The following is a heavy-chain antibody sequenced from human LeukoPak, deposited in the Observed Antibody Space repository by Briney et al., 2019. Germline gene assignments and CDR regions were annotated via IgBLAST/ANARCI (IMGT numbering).Heavy chain of an antibody. Sequence: SETLPLTCAVYGGSFSGYYWSWIRQPPGKGLEWIGEINHSGSTNYNPSLKSRVTISVDTSKNQFSLKLSSVTAADTAVYYCARGFIAVAAPGWFDPWGQGTLVTVSS. D-gene: IGHD6-19*01. J-gene: IGHJ5*02. CDR2: INHSGST. CDR3: ARGFIAVAAPGWFDP. CDR1: GGSFSGYY. V-gene: IGHV4-34*01.